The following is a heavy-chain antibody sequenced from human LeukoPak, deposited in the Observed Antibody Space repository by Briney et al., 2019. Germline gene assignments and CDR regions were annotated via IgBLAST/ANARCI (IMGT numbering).Heavy chain of an antibody. CDR1: GSTFSSYA. J-gene: IGHJ4*02. Sequence: GGSPRLSCAASGSTFSSYAMSWVRQAPGKGLEWVSAISGSGGSTYYADSVKGRFTISRDNSKNTLYLQMNSLRAEDTAVYYCAKGGGMTGEDFDYWGQGTLVTVSS. CDR2: ISGSGGST. CDR3: AKGGGMTGEDFDY. V-gene: IGHV3-23*01. D-gene: IGHD1-20*01.